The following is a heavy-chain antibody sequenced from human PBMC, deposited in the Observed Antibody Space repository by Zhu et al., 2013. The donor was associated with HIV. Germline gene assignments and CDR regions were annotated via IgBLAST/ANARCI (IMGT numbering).Heavy chain of an antibody. J-gene: IGHJ4*02. CDR3: ARDDSSGPDY. CDR2: ISTYNGYT. CDR1: GGTFRNFA. Sequence: QVQLVQSGAEVKKPGSSVKVSCKASGGTFRNFAISWVRQAPGQGLEWMGGISTYNGYTNYARELLGRVTMTIETSTATAYMDLRGLTSDDTAMYYCARDDSSGPDYWGPGTLITVSS. V-gene: IGHV1-18*01. D-gene: IGHD6-19*01.